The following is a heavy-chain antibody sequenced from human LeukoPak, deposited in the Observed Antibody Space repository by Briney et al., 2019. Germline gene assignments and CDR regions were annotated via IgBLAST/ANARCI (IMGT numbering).Heavy chain of an antibody. CDR2: ISYDGSNK. Sequence: PGGSLRLSCAASGFTFSSYAMHWVRQAPGKGLEWVAVISYDGSNKYYADSVKGRFTISRDNSKNTLYLQMNSLRAEDTAVYYCARSPPHNYYDSSGYYFDYWGQGTLVTVSS. V-gene: IGHV3-30*04. CDR3: ARSPPHNYYDSSGYYFDY. J-gene: IGHJ4*02. CDR1: GFTFSSYA. D-gene: IGHD3-22*01.